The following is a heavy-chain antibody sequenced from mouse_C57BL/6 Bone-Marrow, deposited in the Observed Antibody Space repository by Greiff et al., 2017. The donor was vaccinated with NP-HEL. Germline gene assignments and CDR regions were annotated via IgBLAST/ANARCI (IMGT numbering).Heavy chain of an antibody. D-gene: IGHD2-4*01. V-gene: IGHV1-50*01. Sequence: QVQLQQSGAELVKPGASVKLSCKASGYTFTSYWMQWVKQRPGQGLEWIGEIDPSDSYTNYNQKFKGKATLTVDTSSSTAYMQLSSLTSEDSAVYYCASDDYDGGAYWGQGTLVTVSA. CDR1: GYTFTSYW. CDR3: ASDDYDGGAY. J-gene: IGHJ3*01. CDR2: IDPSDSYT.